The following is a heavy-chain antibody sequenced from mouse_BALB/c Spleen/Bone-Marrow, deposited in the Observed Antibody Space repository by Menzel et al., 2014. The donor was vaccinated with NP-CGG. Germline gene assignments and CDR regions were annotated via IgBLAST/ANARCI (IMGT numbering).Heavy chain of an antibody. Sequence: VQLQQSGAELVRPGTSVKVSCKASGYALTNYLIEWVKQRPGQGLEWIGVIDPRSGGTDYNEKFKGKAPLTADKSSSTAYMQLNSLTSGDSAVYFCARGGITTVVPYSMDYWGQGTSVTVSS. CDR2: IDPRSGGT. D-gene: IGHD1-1*01. CDR1: GYALTNYL. CDR3: ARGGITTVVPYSMDY. J-gene: IGHJ4*01. V-gene: IGHV1-54*03.